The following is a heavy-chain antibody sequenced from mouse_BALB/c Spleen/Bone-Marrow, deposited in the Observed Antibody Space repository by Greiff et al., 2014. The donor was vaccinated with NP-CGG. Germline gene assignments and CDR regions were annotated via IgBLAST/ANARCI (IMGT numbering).Heavy chain of an antibody. V-gene: IGHV1S30*01. D-gene: IGHD2-10*02. Sequence: VQLQHSGPELVKPGPSVKISCKASGYSFTGYYMHWVKQSHGKSLEWIGEINPYNGGTSYNQKFKGKATLTVDTSSSTAFMELHSLTSEDSLVYYCARQLYGNYAYWGQGTLVTVSA. CDR2: INPYNGGT. CDR1: GYSFTGYY. CDR3: ARQLYGNYAY. J-gene: IGHJ3*01.